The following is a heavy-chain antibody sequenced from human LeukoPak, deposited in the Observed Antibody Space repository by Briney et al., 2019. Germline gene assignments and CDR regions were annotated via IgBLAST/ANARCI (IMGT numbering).Heavy chain of an antibody. CDR3: AREGTFGPFDP. D-gene: IGHD2/OR15-2a*01. V-gene: IGHV3-9*01. Sequence: GGSLRLSCAASGFTFDDYAMHWVRQAPGKGLEWVSGISWNSGSIDYVDSVKGRFTISRDNAKNSLYLQMNSLRAEDTAVYYCAREGTFGPFDPWGQGTLVTVSS. CDR2: ISWNSGSI. J-gene: IGHJ5*02. CDR1: GFTFDDYA.